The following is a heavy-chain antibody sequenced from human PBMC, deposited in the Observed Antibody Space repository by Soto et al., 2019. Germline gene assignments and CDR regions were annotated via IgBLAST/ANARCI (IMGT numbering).Heavy chain of an antibody. Sequence: SETVSLTCTVSGGSISSYYWSWIRQPPGKGLEWIGYIYYSGSTNYNPSLKSRVTISVDTSKNQFSLKLSSVTAADTAVYYCARGRGGWFINQLLNAFDIWGQGTMVTVSS. D-gene: IGHD2-2*01. CDR1: GGSISSYY. CDR2: IYYSGST. V-gene: IGHV4-59*01. CDR3: ARGRGGWFINQLLNAFDI. J-gene: IGHJ3*02.